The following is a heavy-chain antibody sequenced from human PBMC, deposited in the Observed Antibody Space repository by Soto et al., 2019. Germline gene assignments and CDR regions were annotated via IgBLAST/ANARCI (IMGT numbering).Heavy chain of an antibody. Sequence: QVQLVQSGAEVKKPGSSVKVSCKASGGTFSSYAISWVRQAPGQWLEWMGGIIPIFGTANYAQKFQGRVTITADESTRTAYMELSSLRSEDTAVYYCARAIAARPKQKTYYYYGMDVWGQGTTVTVSS. J-gene: IGHJ6*02. CDR2: IIPIFGTA. V-gene: IGHV1-69*01. CDR1: GGTFSSYA. CDR3: ARAIAARPKQKTYYYYGMDV. D-gene: IGHD6-6*01.